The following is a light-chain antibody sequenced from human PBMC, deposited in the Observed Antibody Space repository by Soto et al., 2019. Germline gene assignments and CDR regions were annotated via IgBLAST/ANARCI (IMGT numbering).Light chain of an antibody. CDR3: QQAYGAHPT. Sequence: DIQMTQSPSSLSASVGERVTITCRASQSITTYLNWYQQTSGEAPKLLIYAAARLQTGVPSRFSGSGSGTDFTLTISSLQPEDFATYYCQQAYGAHPTFGQGTKVEIK. J-gene: IGKJ1*01. CDR1: QSITTY. V-gene: IGKV1-39*01. CDR2: AAA.